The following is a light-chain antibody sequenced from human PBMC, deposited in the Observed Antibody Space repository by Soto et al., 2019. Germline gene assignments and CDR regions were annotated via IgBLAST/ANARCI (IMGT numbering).Light chain of an antibody. CDR3: QHRSNWPLT. Sequence: EVVLTQSPATLSLSPGERATLSCRASQSVSTYLAWYQQKPGQAHRLLIYDASNRAPGTPARFSGSGSGTEFTLTISSLEPEDFAVYYCQHRSNWPLTFGGGTKVEIK. V-gene: IGKV3-11*01. CDR1: QSVSTY. CDR2: DAS. J-gene: IGKJ4*01.